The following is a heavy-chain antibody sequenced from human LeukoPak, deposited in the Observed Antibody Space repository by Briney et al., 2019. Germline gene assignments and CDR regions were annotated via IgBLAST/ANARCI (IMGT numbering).Heavy chain of an antibody. CDR2: ISGSGGST. CDR3: AKAPVATISFDY. Sequence: GGSLRLSCAASGFTFSSYAMSWVRQAPGKGLEWVSAISGSGGSTYYADSVKGRFTISRDNSKDTLYLQMNSLRAEDTAVYYCAKAPVATISFDYWGQGTLVTVSS. V-gene: IGHV3-23*01. D-gene: IGHD5-12*01. J-gene: IGHJ4*02. CDR1: GFTFSSYA.